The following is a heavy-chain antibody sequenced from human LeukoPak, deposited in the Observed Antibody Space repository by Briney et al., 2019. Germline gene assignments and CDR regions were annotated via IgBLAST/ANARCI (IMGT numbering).Heavy chain of an antibody. Sequence: GGFLRLSCAASGFTFSSYAMSWVRQAPGKGLEWVSAISGSGGSTYYADSVKGRFTISRDNSKNTLYLQMNSLRAEDTAVYYCAKTRRYYDSSGYYSPTSYSDYWGQGTLVTVSS. V-gene: IGHV3-23*01. CDR2: ISGSGGST. D-gene: IGHD3-22*01. CDR1: GFTFSSYA. J-gene: IGHJ4*02. CDR3: AKTRRYYDSSGYYSPTSYSDY.